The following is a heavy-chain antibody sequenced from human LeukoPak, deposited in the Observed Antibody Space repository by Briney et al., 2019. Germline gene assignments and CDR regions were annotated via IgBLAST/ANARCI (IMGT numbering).Heavy chain of an antibody. CDR2: IYSGGST. D-gene: IGHD6-19*01. CDR1: EFSVGSNY. V-gene: IGHV3-53*01. CDR3: ARGHSGWYDY. Sequence: GGSLRLSCAASEFSVGSNYMTWVRQAPGKGLEWVSLIYSGGSTYYADSVKGRFTISRDNSKNTLYLQMNSLRAEDTAVYYCARGHSGWYDYWGQGTLVTVSS. J-gene: IGHJ4*02.